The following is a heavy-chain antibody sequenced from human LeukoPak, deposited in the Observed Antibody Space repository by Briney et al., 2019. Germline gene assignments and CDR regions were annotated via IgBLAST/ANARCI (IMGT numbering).Heavy chain of an antibody. J-gene: IGHJ5*02. CDR2: MSYSGNT. CDR3: ARFSSGSNWFDA. CDR1: GASISSQF. Sequence: SETLSLTCTVSGASISSQFWGWVRQPPGKRPEYIGYMSYSGNTNYNPSLKSRVTISLDTPKNQFSLKLSSLTAADTAVYYCARFSSGSNWFDAWGQGTLVTVSS. V-gene: IGHV4-59*11.